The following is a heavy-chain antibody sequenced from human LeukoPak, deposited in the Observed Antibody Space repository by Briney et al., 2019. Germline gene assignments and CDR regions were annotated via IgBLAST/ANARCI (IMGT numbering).Heavy chain of an antibody. V-gene: IGHV3-30-3*01. CDR1: GFTFSSYA. D-gene: IGHD4/OR15-4a*01. J-gene: IGHJ4*02. Sequence: PGGSLRLSCAASGFTFSSYAMHWVRQAPGKGLEWVAVISYDGSNKYYADSVKGRFTISRDNSKNTLYLQMNSLRAEDTAVYYCARGAMVRTRANFDYWGQGTLVTVSS. CDR2: ISYDGSNK. CDR3: ARGAMVRTRANFDY.